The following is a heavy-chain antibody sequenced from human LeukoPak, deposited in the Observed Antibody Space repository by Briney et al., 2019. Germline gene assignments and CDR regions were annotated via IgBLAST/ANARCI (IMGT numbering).Heavy chain of an antibody. Sequence: GRSLRLSCAASGFSFDTYGMHWVRQAPGKGLEWVAAISYDGGNEYYAGSVKGRFTISRDNSRKRIYLQMSSLRAEDTAVYYCARETLDAFDIWGQGTMVTVSS. V-gene: IGHV3-30*03. J-gene: IGHJ3*02. CDR2: ISYDGGNE. CDR3: ARETLDAFDI. CDR1: GFSFDTYG.